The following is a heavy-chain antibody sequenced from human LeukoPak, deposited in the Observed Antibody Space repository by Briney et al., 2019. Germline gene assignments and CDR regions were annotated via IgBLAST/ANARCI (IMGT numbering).Heavy chain of an antibody. Sequence: ASVKVSCKASGYTFTSYDINWVRQATGQGLEWMGWMNPNSGNTGYAQKFQGRVTITRNTSISTAYMELSSLRSEDTAVYYCARGADSSGYSVDYWGQGTLVTVSS. CDR3: ARGADSSGYSVDY. CDR1: GYTFTSYD. D-gene: IGHD3-22*01. CDR2: MNPNSGNT. J-gene: IGHJ4*02. V-gene: IGHV1-8*03.